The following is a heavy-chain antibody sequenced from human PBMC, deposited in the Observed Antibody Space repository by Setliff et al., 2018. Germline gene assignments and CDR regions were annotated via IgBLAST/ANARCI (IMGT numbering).Heavy chain of an antibody. Sequence: ASVKVSCKASGYTFTNYGITWVRQAPGQGLEWMAWISAYDGNTKYTLKLQGRVTLTTDTPTTTAYMELSSLRSEDTAVYYCARGRSTYFIDVWGKGTTVTVSS. CDR1: GYTFTNYG. V-gene: IGHV1-18*01. CDR3: ARGRSTYFIDV. CDR2: ISAYDGNT. J-gene: IGHJ6*03.